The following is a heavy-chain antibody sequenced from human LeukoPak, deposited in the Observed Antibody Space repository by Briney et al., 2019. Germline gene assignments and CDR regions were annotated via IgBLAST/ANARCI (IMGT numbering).Heavy chain of an antibody. V-gene: IGHV3-7*01. CDR3: ARDGTAAGLYFDL. CDR1: GFTFSDYW. J-gene: IGHJ4*01. D-gene: IGHD6-13*01. CDR2: IKQDGSDK. Sequence: GGSLRLSCAVSGFTFSDYWMNWVRQAPGKGLEWVASIKQDGSDKSYVESVKGRFTISRDNAKNSLYLQMSSLRVEDTAVYYCARDGTAAGLYFDLWGQGTLVTVSS.